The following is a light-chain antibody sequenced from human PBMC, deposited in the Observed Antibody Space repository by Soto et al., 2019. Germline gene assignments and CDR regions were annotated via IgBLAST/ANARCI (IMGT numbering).Light chain of an antibody. J-gene: IGLJ1*01. CDR2: SNN. Sequence: QSVLTQPPSASGTPGQRVTISCSGSSPHIGSNTVNWYQQLPGTAPKLLIYSNNQRPSGVPDRFSGSKSGTSASLAISGLQSEDEADYYCAAWDDSLRGGVFGTGTKVTVL. V-gene: IGLV1-44*01. CDR1: SPHIGSNT. CDR3: AAWDDSLRGGV.